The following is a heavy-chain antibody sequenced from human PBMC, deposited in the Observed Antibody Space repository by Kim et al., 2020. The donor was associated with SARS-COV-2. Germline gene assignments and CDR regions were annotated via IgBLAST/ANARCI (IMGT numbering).Heavy chain of an antibody. CDR2: ST. D-gene: IGHD6-19*01. J-gene: IGHJ4*02. V-gene: IGHV1-46*01. Sequence: STSYEQKFQGRVTMTMDTSTSTVYMELSSLRSEDTAVYYCARSLWAGIDYWGQGTLVTVSS. CDR3: ARSLWAGIDY.